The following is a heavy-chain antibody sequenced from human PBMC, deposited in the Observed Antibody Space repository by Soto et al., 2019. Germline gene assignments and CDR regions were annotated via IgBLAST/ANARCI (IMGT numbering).Heavy chain of an antibody. V-gene: IGHV3-21*01. CDR2: ISSSSSYI. Sequence: EVQLVESGGGLVKPGGSLRLSCAASGFTFSSYSMNWVRQAPGKGLEWVSSISSSSSYIYYADSVKGRFTISRDNAKNSLYLQMNSLRVEDTAVYYCASGGTAYYDFWSGTPLDYWGQGTLVTVSS. CDR1: GFTFSSYS. CDR3: ASGGTAYYDFWSGTPLDY. J-gene: IGHJ4*02. D-gene: IGHD3-3*01.